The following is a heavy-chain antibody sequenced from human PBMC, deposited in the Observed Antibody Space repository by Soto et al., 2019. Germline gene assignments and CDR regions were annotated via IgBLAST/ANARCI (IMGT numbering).Heavy chain of an antibody. V-gene: IGHV1-69*13. CDR2: IIPIFGTA. CDR1: GGTFSSYA. D-gene: IGHD3-16*02. CDR3: ARVSDYVWGSYRPSDNWFDP. J-gene: IGHJ5*02. Sequence: SVKVSCKASGGTFSSYAISWVRQAPGQGLEWMGGIIPIFGTANYAQKFQGRVTITADESTSTAYVELSSLRSEDTAVYYCARVSDYVWGSYRPSDNWFDPWGQGTLVTVSS.